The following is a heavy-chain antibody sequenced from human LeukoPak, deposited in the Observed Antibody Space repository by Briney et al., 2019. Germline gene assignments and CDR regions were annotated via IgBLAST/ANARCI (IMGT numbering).Heavy chain of an antibody. D-gene: IGHD4-17*01. CDR3: ARGSATVTANWFDP. J-gene: IGHJ5*02. CDR2: ISAYNGNT. Sequence: ASVKVSCKASGYTFTSYGISWVRQAPGQALEWMGWISAYNGNTNYAQKLQGRVTMTTDTSTSTAYMELRSLRSDDTAVYYCARGSATVTANWFDPWGQGTLVTVSS. V-gene: IGHV1-18*01. CDR1: GYTFTSYG.